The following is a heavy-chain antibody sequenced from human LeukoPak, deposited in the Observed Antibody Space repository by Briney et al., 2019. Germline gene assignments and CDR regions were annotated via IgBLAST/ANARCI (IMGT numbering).Heavy chain of an antibody. CDR2: IKRDGSEM. V-gene: IGHV3-7*01. J-gene: IGHJ4*02. Sequence: GGSLRLSCAASGFTFRNYWMSWVRQAPGKGLEWVANIKRDGSEMYYVDSVKGRFTISRDNAKNSLFLQMNSLRAEDTAVYYCASDLSGYAEYWGQGTLVSVSS. CDR3: ASDLSGYAEY. D-gene: IGHD3-9*01. CDR1: GFTFRNYW.